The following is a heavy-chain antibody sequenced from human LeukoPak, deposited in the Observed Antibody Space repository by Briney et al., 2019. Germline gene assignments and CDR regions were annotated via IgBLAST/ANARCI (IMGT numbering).Heavy chain of an antibody. CDR1: GYNLVSYS. J-gene: IGHJ4*02. Sequence: PGESLKIPCKASGYNLVSYSMPWVRQMPGRGLDWMALIHPGDYERRYSSSFQRQVTISVDKSINSAYLQWSRLKASDTAMYHCARHSDCGGDCPFDYWGQRPLVTVSP. CDR3: ARHSDCGGDCPFDY. CDR2: IHPGDYER. V-gene: IGHV5-51*01. D-gene: IGHD2-21*02.